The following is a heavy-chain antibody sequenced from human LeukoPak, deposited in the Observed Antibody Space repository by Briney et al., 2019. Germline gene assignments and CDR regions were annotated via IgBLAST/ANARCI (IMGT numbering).Heavy chain of an antibody. Sequence: GGSLRLSCAASGFTFSNNWMTWVRQAPWKGLEWVASVKKDGSEKYHVDSVKGRFTISRDNAKNSLYLQMSSLRVEDTAVYYCARGPPYGSRSDYFDYWGQGTLVTVSA. CDR1: GFTFSNNW. D-gene: IGHD3-10*01. J-gene: IGHJ4*02. CDR3: ARGPPYGSRSDYFDY. CDR2: VKKDGSEK. V-gene: IGHV3-7*01.